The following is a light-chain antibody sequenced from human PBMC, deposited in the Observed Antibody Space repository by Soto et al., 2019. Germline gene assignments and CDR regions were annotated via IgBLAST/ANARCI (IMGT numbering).Light chain of an antibody. Sequence: QSVLTQPPSASGTPGQRVTISCSGSSSNIGSNIVNWYQQLPGTAPKLLIYSNNRRPSGVPDRFSGSKSGTSASLAISGLQSEDEAVYYCAAWDDSLNGVVFGGGTKLTVL. CDR1: SSNIGSNI. CDR3: AAWDDSLNGVV. V-gene: IGLV1-44*01. CDR2: SNN. J-gene: IGLJ2*01.